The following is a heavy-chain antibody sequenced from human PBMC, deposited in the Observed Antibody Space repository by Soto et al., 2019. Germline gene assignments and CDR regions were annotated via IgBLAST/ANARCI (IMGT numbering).Heavy chain of an antibody. CDR3: AKPMTKGYYDSGPGAHFDY. J-gene: IGHJ4*02. CDR2: ISGSGGST. Sequence: PGGSLRLSDAASGFTFSSYAMSWVRQAPGKGLEWVSAISGSGGSTYYADSVKGRFTISRDNSKNTLYLQMNSMRAEDTAVYYCAKPMTKGYYDSGPGAHFDYWGQGTLVTVSS. V-gene: IGHV3-23*01. CDR1: GFTFSSYA. D-gene: IGHD3-22*01.